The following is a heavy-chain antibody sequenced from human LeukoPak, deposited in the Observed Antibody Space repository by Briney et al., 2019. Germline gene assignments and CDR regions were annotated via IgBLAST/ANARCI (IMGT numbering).Heavy chain of an antibody. V-gene: IGHV3-13*01. J-gene: IGHJ6*01. D-gene: IGHD6-19*01. CDR2: IGSAGDT. CDR1: GFILSGYD. Sequence: GGSLRLSCAASGFILSGYDMPWVRQGPGKGLEWVSTIGSAGDTYYSDSVKGRFTISREDAQNSLFLQMNNLRGGDTAVYFCARENVLAVAGTNYYYGMDAWGQGTTVTVST. CDR3: ARENVLAVAGTNYYYGMDA.